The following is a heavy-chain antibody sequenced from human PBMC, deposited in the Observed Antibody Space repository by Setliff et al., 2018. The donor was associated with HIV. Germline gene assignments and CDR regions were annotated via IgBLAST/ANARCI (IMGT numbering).Heavy chain of an antibody. CDR1: GFTFSSYA. V-gene: IGHV3-23*01. CDR3: AREATPRHSSGWVYFDY. D-gene: IGHD6-19*01. J-gene: IGHJ4*02. Sequence: GGSLRLSCAASGFTFSSYAMSWVRQTPEKGLEWVSISGGSTYYADSAKGRFIISRDNSQNTLYLQMNSLRADDTAVYYCAREATPRHSSGWVYFDYWGQGMMVTVSS. CDR2: SGGST.